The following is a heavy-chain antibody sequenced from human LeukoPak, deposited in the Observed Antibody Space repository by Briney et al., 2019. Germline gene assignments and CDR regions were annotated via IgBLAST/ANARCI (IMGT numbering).Heavy chain of an antibody. D-gene: IGHD3-22*01. V-gene: IGHV5-51*01. CDR1: GYIFANYW. J-gene: IGHJ4*02. Sequence: GESLKISCKGSGYIFANYWIAWVRQMPGKGLEWMGIIYPDDSDTRYSPSFQGQVTISADKSISTAYLQWSGLKASDTAIYYCARGYYDTSPLGYWGQGTLVIVSS. CDR3: ARGYYDTSPLGY. CDR2: IYPDDSDT.